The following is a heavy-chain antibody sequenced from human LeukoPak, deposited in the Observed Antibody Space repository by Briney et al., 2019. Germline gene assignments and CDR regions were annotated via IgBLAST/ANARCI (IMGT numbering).Heavy chain of an antibody. CDR1: GGSISSSSYY. Sequence: PSETLSLTCTVSGGSISSSSYYRGWIRQPPGKGLGWIGSIYYSGSTYYNPSLKSRLTISVDTSKHQFSLKLSSVTAADTAVYYCARVIAAAGTGDPAANYYYMDLWGKGTTVTVSS. J-gene: IGHJ6*03. V-gene: IGHV4-39*01. D-gene: IGHD6-13*01. CDR3: ARVIAAAGTGDPAANYYYMDL. CDR2: IYYSGST.